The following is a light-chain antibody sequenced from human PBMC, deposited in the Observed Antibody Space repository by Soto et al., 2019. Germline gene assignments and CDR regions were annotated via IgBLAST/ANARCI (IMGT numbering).Light chain of an antibody. Sequence: EIVMTQSPGTLSVSPGERVTLCCRASQSVGNNLAWHQQKPGQAPRLLIYGASTRATGFPARFSGSGSGTEFTLTISSLQSEDFAVYYCQQYDNWPLTFGGGTKVDIK. CDR2: GAS. J-gene: IGKJ4*01. CDR1: QSVGNN. CDR3: QQYDNWPLT. V-gene: IGKV3-15*01.